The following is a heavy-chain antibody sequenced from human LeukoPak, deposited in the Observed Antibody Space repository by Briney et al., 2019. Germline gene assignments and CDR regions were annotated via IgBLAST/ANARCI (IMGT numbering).Heavy chain of an antibody. CDR1: GFTFSSYA. CDR2: ISYDGSNK. J-gene: IGHJ4*02. CDR3: AREDSSSWCPDY. D-gene: IGHD6-13*01. V-gene: IGHV3-30*04. Sequence: GGSLRLSCAASGFTFSSYAMHRVRQAPGKGLEWVAVISYDGSNKYYADSVKGRFTISRDNSKNTLYLQMNSLRAEDTAVYYCAREDSSSWCPDYWGQGTLVTVSS.